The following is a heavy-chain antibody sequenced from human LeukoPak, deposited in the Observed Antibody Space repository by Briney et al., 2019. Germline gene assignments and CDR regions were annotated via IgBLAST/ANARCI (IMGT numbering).Heavy chain of an antibody. V-gene: IGHV1-69*13. Sequence: ASVKVSCKASGGTFSSYAISWVRQAPGQGLEWMGGIIPIFGTANYAQKFQGRVTITADESTSTAYMELSSLRSEDTAVYYCARGETSFAASYNWFDPWGQGTLVTVSS. J-gene: IGHJ5*02. D-gene: IGHD6-13*01. CDR3: ARGETSFAASYNWFDP. CDR1: GGTFSSYA. CDR2: IIPIFGTA.